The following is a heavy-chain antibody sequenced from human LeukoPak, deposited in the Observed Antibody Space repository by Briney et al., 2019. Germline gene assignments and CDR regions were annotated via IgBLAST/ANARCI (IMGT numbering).Heavy chain of an antibody. J-gene: IGHJ4*02. D-gene: IGHD2-21*01. CDR2: INHSGST. CDR1: GGSFSGYY. Sequence: SETLSLTCAVYGGSFSGYYWSWIRQPPGKGLEWIGEINHSGSTNYNPSLKSRVTMSVDTSKNQFPLKLSSVTAADTAVYYCASSDAYATFDYWGQGTLVTVSS. V-gene: IGHV4-34*01. CDR3: ASSDAYATFDY.